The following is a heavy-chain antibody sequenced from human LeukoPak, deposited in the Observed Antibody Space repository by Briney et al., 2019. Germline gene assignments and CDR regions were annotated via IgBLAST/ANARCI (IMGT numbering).Heavy chain of an antibody. CDR3: AKDRRSGGWELRPVDDY. D-gene: IGHD1-26*01. Sequence: GGSLRLSCPASGFTFSNYGMHWVRQAPGKGLEGVAFIRYDGSNKYYADSVKGRFTISRDNSKNTLYLQMNSLRAEDTAVYYCAKDRRSGGWELRPVDDYWGQGTLVTVSS. J-gene: IGHJ4*02. V-gene: IGHV3-30*02. CDR1: GFTFSNYG. CDR2: IRYDGSNK.